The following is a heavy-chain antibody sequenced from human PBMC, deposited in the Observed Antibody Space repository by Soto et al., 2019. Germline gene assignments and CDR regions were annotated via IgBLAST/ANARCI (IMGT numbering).Heavy chain of an antibody. V-gene: IGHV1-69*08. CDR1: GGTFSSYT. CDR3: ARDRGDGYNLS. Sequence: QVQLVQSGAEVKKPGSSVKVSCKASGGTFSSYTISWVRQAPGQGLEWMGRIIPILGIANYAQKFQGRVTITADKSTSTAYMELSSLRSEDTAVDYCARDRGDGYNLSWGQGTLVTVSS. CDR2: IIPILGIA. J-gene: IGHJ4*02. D-gene: IGHD5-12*01.